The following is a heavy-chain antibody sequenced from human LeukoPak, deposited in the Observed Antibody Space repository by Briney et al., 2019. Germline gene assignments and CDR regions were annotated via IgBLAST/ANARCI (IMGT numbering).Heavy chain of an antibody. J-gene: IGHJ5*02. CDR2: IYYSGST. CDR3: ARDRVAWFDP. Sequence: SETLSLTCTVSGGSISSGDYYWSWIRQPPGKGPEWIGYIYYSGSTYYNPSLKSRVTISVDTSKNQFSLKLSSVTAADTAVYYCARDRVAWFDPWGQGTLVSVSS. CDR1: GGSISSGDYY. V-gene: IGHV4-30-4*08.